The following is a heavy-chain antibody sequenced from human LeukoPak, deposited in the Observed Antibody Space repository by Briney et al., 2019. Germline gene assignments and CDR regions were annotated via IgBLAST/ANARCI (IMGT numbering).Heavy chain of an antibody. Sequence: PSETLSLTCAVYGGSFSGYYWSWIRQPPGKGLEWIGEINHSGSTNYNSSLKSRVTISVDTSKNQFSLKLSSVTAADTAVYYCARVKDSSGWYTLPSFDYWGQGTLVTVSS. CDR2: INHSGST. J-gene: IGHJ4*02. D-gene: IGHD6-19*01. CDR1: GGSFSGYY. CDR3: ARVKDSSGWYTLPSFDY. V-gene: IGHV4-34*01.